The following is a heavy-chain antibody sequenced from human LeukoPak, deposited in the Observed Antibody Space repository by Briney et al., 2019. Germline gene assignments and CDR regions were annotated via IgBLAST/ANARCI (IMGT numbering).Heavy chain of an antibody. V-gene: IGHV3-21*01. D-gene: IGHD3-22*01. Sequence: GGSLRLSCATSGFTFEYHWMNWVRQAPGKGLEWVASIRSGSGHTYYADSVQGRFTISRDNAKNSLYLQMNSLRAEDTAMYYCTRDRGLYYYDSSAYVFDSWGQGTLITVSS. CDR2: IRSGSGHT. CDR1: GFTFEYHW. J-gene: IGHJ4*02. CDR3: TRDRGLYYYDSSAYVFDS.